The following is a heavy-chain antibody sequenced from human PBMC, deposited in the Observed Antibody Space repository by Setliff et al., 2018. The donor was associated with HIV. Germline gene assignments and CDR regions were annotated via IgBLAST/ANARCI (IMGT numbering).Heavy chain of an antibody. Sequence: ASVKVSCKASGSTFDENFLHWVRQAPGRGLEWMGWISPRLGGTKISQTFRGRVTMTRDTSLNTAYVEITGLRSDDTAVYFCARQLSNSFDFWGQGTLVTVS. CDR3: ARQLSNSFDF. CDR1: GSTFDENF. V-gene: IGHV1-2*02. CDR2: ISPRLGGT. D-gene: IGHD1-1*01. J-gene: IGHJ4*02.